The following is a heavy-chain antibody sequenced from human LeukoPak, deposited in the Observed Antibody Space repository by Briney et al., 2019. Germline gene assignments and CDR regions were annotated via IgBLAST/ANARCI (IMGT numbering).Heavy chain of an antibody. CDR3: ARDTLEYSNSPDALDI. CDR1: GFTFSSYE. CDR2: ISSRGSNI. V-gene: IGHV3-48*03. D-gene: IGHD4-23*01. J-gene: IGHJ3*02. Sequence: PGGSLRLSCAASGFTFSSYEMKWVRQAAGKGLEWGSYISSRGSNIYYADSVKGRFTISRGNAKNSLYLQMESLRDEDTAIYYCARDTLEYSNSPDALDIWGQGTMVTVSS.